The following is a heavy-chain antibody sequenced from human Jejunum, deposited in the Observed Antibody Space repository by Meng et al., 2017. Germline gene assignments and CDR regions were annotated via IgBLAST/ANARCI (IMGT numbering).Heavy chain of an antibody. CDR2: ISISGSVN. V-gene: IGHV3-48*03. CDR3: ARGREARGSFDQ. CDR1: GFTFDNYD. J-gene: IGHJ4*02. D-gene: IGHD3-10*01. Sequence: GGSLRLSCAASGFTFDNYDFNWVRQAPGKGLEWVSHISISGSVNYYAGSVKGRFTISRDYAENSVYLQMNSLRAEDTAVYYCARGREARGSFDQWGQGTLVTVSS.